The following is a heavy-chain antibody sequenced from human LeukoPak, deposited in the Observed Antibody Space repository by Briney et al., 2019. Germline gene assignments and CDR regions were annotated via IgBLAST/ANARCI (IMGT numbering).Heavy chain of an antibody. CDR2: LSADSDYI. J-gene: IGHJ4*02. CDR3: ARSLTHGVGDF. V-gene: IGHV3-21*01. Sequence: RGSLRLSCEGSAFTFSAHSMNWVRQAPGKGLEWVSSLSADSDYIYYPDSVRGRFTSFTDNAKNSLFPQMNSLRAEATAVYFCARSLTHGVGDFWGQGTLVTVSS. CDR1: AFTFSAHS. D-gene: IGHD3-3*01.